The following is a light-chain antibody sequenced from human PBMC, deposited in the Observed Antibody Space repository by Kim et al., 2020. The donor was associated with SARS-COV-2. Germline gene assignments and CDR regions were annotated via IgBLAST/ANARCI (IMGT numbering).Light chain of an antibody. CDR3: HTWGTGIHV. CDR2: VNSDGSH. Sequence: QLVLTQSPSASASLGASVKLTCTLSSGHSSYAIAWHQQQPEKGPRYLMKVNSDGSHIKGDGIPDRFSGSSSGAARYLTISSLQSEDEADYYCHTWGTGIHVFGGGTQLTVL. V-gene: IGLV4-69*01. J-gene: IGLJ3*02. CDR1: SGHSSYA.